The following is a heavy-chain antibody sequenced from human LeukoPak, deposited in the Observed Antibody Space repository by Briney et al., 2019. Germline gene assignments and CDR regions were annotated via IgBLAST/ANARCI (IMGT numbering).Heavy chain of an antibody. CDR2: INPDSGGT. D-gene: IGHD5-18*01. CDR3: ARDTAMVTYWFDP. J-gene: IGHJ5*02. Sequence: ASVKVSCKASGYTFTGYYMHWVRQAPGQGLEWMGWINPDSGGTNYAQKFQGRVTMTRDTSISTAYLDLSRLRSDDTAVYYCARDTAMVTYWFDPWGQGTLVTVSS. CDR1: GYTFTGYY. V-gene: IGHV1-2*02.